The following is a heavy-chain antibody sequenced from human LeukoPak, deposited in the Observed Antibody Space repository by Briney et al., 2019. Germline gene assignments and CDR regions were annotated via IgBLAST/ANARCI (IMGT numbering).Heavy chain of an antibody. V-gene: IGHV4-59*12. Sequence: SETLSLTCTVSGGSISTYYWTWIRQPPGEGLEWIGYIYHSGSTNYNPSLKSRVTISVDTSKNQFSLKLSSVTAADTGVYYCARESVRPYFDYWGQGTLVTVSS. D-gene: IGHD2-8*01. CDR1: GGSISTYY. CDR3: ARESVRPYFDY. CDR2: IYHSGST. J-gene: IGHJ4*02.